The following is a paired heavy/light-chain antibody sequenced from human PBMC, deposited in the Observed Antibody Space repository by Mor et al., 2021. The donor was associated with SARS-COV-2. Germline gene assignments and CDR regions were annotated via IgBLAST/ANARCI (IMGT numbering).Light chain of an antibody. J-gene: IGKJ4*01. V-gene: IGKV3-15*01. Sequence: EIVMTQSPATLSVSPGERATLSCRASQSVSSYLLWYQQKPGQAPRLLIYGASTRATGIPARFSGSGSGTEFTLTISSLQSEDFAVYYCQQHSSWPLTFGGGTKVEIK. CDR2: GAS. CDR1: QSVSSY. CDR3: QQHSSWPLT.
Heavy chain of an antibody. CDR2: ITGSGVNT. CDR3: ARHGGPSSSYWFDP. Sequence: EVQLLESGGGLVQPGGSLRLSCAASGFTFSSYAMSWVRQAPGQGLEWVSSITGSGVNTYYADSVKGRLTISRDNSKNTLYLQMNSLRGEDTAMYYCARHGGPSSSYWFDPWGQGTLVTVSS. J-gene: IGHJ5*02. CDR1: GFTFSSYA. V-gene: IGHV3-23*01. D-gene: IGHD2-2*01.